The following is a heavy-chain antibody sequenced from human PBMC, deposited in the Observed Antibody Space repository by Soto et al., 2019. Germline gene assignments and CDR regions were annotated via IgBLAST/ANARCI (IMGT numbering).Heavy chain of an antibody. D-gene: IGHD3-10*02. V-gene: IGHV3-74*01. Sequence: EVQLVESGGGLVQPGGSLRLSCAASGFTFSGYWMHWVRQAPGKGLVWVSRINIDGSSTRYADSVKGRFTISRDNAKNTLYQQMNSLRAEDTALYYCSKGCSVLMDGWGQGTTVTVS. J-gene: IGHJ6*02. CDR3: SKGCSVLMDG. CDR1: GFTFSGYW. CDR2: INIDGSST.